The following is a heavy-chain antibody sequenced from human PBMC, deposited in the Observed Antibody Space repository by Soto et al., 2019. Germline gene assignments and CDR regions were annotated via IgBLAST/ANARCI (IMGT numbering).Heavy chain of an antibody. CDR1: VYTFTTYW. Sequence: PGESQKSSCKGCVYTFTTYWIGSVHQKPGKGLEWMGIIYPSDSETRYSPSFQGQVTISADKSISTAYLQWSSLKASDTAMYYCARTHYYDTSGYYYQYWGQGTPVTVSS. D-gene: IGHD3-22*01. V-gene: IGHV5-51*07. CDR3: ARTHYYDTSGYYYQY. CDR2: IYPSDSET. J-gene: IGHJ4*02.